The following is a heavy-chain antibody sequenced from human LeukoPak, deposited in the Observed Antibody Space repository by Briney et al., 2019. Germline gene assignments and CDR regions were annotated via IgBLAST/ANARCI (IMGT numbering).Heavy chain of an antibody. V-gene: IGHV4-34*01. CDR2: VNDSGGT. CDR1: IDSFTNYY. CDR3: ARGLYYYDSSVGY. J-gene: IGHJ4*02. D-gene: IGHD3-22*01. Sequence: SETLSLTCAVYIDSFTNYYWNWIRQTPGKGLEWIGEVNDSGGTNINPSLRSRVILSVDTSKNQFSLKLSSVTAADTAVYYCARGLYYYDSSVGYWGQGTLVTVSS.